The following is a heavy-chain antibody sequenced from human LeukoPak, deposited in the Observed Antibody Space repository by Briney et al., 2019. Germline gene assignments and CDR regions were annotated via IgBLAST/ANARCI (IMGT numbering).Heavy chain of an antibody. CDR1: RFTFSGYP. D-gene: IGHD3-22*01. J-gene: IGHJ4*02. CDR2: TSRSGEIT. Sequence: GGSLRLSRPASRFTFSGYPMRWVRQATGKGLEWVSSTSRSGEITFYADSVKGRFTISRDNSKSTLYLQMNSLRAEDTAVYYCAKDRPNYYGSDGLYYRRSGDYWGQGTLVTVSS. V-gene: IGHV3-23*01. CDR3: AKDRPNYYGSDGLYYRRSGDY.